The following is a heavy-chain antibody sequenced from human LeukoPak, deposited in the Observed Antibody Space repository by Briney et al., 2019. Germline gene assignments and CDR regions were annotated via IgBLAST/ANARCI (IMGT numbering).Heavy chain of an antibody. V-gene: IGHV4-59*01. CDR3: ARGRYYYGSGSYYKVPYYSDY. D-gene: IGHD3-10*01. J-gene: IGHJ4*02. CDR1: GGSISSYY. Sequence: SETLSLTCTVSGGSISSYYWSWIRQPPGKGLEWIGYIYYSGSTNYNPSLKSRVTISVDTSKNQFSLKLSSVTAADTAVYYCARGRYYYGSGSYYKVPYYSDYWGQGTLVTVSS. CDR2: IYYSGST.